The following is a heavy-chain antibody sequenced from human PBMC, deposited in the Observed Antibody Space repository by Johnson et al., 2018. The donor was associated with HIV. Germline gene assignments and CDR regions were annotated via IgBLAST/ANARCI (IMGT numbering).Heavy chain of an antibody. CDR3: ARENWGQRMNAFDI. CDR2: IYSGGST. D-gene: IGHD7-27*01. V-gene: IGHV3-66*01. Sequence: EVQLVESGGGVVRPGGSLRLSCAASGFTFDDYDMTWVRQGPGKGLEWVSVIYSGGSTYYADSVRGRFTISRDNSRNTLYLQMNSLRVEDTAVYYCARENWGQRMNAFDIWGQGTMVTVSS. CDR1: GFTFDDYD. J-gene: IGHJ3*02.